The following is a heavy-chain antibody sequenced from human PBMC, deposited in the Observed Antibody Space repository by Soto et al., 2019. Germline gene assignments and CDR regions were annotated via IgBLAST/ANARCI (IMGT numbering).Heavy chain of an antibody. CDR1: GGTFSSYT. CDR3: AGGHGDYWETWFDP. Sequence: QVQLVQSGAEVKKPGSSVKVSCKASGGTFSSYTISWVRQAPGQGLEWMGRIIPILGIANYAQKFQGRVTITADKSTSTDYMELSSLRSEDTAVYYCAGGHGDYWETWFDPWGQGTLVTVSS. J-gene: IGHJ5*02. V-gene: IGHV1-69*02. CDR2: IIPILGIA. D-gene: IGHD4-17*01.